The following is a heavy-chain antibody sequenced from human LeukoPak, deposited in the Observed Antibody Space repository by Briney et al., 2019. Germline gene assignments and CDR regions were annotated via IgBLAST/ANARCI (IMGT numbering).Heavy chain of an antibody. V-gene: IGHV3-48*03. Sequence: PGGSLRLSCAASGFTFSSYEMNWVRQAPGKGLERVSYISSSGSTIYYADSVKGRFTISRDNAKNSLYLQMNSLRAEDTAVYYCARGGYSSGWYDGGSYYSGYYFDYWGQGTLVTVSS. J-gene: IGHJ4*02. CDR3: ARGGYSSGWYDGGSYYSGYYFDY. CDR1: GFTFSSYE. CDR2: ISSSGSTI. D-gene: IGHD6-19*01.